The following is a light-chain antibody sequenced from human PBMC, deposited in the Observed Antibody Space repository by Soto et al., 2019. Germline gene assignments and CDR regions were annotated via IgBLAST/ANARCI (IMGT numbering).Light chain of an antibody. V-gene: IGLV2-14*01. CDR3: SSYTSSSTLGV. Sequence: QSALTQPASVSGSPGQSINISCTGTSSDVGGYNYVSWYQQHPGKAPKLMIYDVSNRPSGVSNRFSGSKSGNTASLTISGLQAEDEADYYCSSYTSSSTLGVFGGGTKVTVL. J-gene: IGLJ3*02. CDR1: SSDVGGYNY. CDR2: DVS.